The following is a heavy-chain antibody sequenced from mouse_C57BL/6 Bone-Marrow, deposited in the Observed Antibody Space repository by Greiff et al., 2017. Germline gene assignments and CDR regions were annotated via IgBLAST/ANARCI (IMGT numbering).Heavy chain of an antibody. CDR1: GYTFTSYG. CDR3: ARYSPYYSTPGFAD. V-gene: IGHV1-81*01. J-gene: IGHJ3*01. Sequence: QVQLQQSGAELARPGASVKLSCKASGYTFTSYGISWVKQRTGQGLEWIGEIYPRSGNTYYNEKFKGKATLTADKSSSTAYMELRSLTSEDSAVYFCARYSPYYSTPGFADWGQGTLVTVSA. CDR2: IYPRSGNT. D-gene: IGHD2-5*01.